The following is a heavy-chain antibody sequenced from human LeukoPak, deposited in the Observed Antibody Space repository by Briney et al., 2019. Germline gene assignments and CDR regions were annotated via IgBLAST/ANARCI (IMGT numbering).Heavy chain of an antibody. V-gene: IGHV4-31*11. Sequence: PSQTLSLTCAVSGGSISSGGYRWTWIRQYPGKGLEWIGYINYSGSTYYNPSLKSRVIISVDTSKNQFSLNLNSVTAADTAVYYCAREMDAHPRIVVWGQGTLVTVSS. CDR2: INYSGST. CDR1: GGSISSGGYR. D-gene: IGHD2-21*01. J-gene: IGHJ1*01. CDR3: AREMDAHPRIVV.